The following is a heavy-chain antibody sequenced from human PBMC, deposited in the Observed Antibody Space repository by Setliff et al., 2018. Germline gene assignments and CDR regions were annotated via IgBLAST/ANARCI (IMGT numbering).Heavy chain of an antibody. D-gene: IGHD6-19*01. V-gene: IGHV4-61*09. CDR2: IYTSGST. J-gene: IGHJ6*03. CDR1: GGSISSGSDY. CDR3: ARAISGWYSAHYYYMDV. Sequence: ASETLSLTCSVSGGSISSGSDYWTWIRQPAGKGLEWIGHIYTSGSTNYNPSLKSRVTISVDTSKDQFSLKLSSVTAADTAVYYCARAISGWYSAHYYYMDVWGKGTTVTVSS.